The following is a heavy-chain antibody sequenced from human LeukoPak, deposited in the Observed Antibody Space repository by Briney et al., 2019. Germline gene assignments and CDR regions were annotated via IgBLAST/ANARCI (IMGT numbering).Heavy chain of an antibody. J-gene: IGHJ4*02. Sequence: SETLSLTCTVSGGSINSYYWSWIRQPPGKGLEWLGNIFYTGSTYYNPSLKSRVTMSLDTSQNQFSLQLSSVTAADTAVYYCVRQVRAYTYGPTDYWGQGTLVTVSS. CDR1: GGSINSYY. D-gene: IGHD5-18*01. V-gene: IGHV4-59*08. CDR2: IFYTGST. CDR3: VRQVRAYTYGPTDY.